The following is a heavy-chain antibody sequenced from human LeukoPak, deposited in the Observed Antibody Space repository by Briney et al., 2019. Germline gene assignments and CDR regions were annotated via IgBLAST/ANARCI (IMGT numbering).Heavy chain of an antibody. D-gene: IGHD3-22*01. Sequence: PGGSLRLSCAASGFTFSSYSMSGVRQAPGKGLEWVSAISGSGGSTYYTDSVKGRFTISRDNSKNTVYVQMNSLRAEDTAIYYCAKLPDRRGYYYFDYRGQGTLVTVSS. V-gene: IGHV3-23*01. J-gene: IGHJ4*02. CDR2: ISGSGGST. CDR1: GFTFSSYS. CDR3: AKLPDRRGYYYFDY.